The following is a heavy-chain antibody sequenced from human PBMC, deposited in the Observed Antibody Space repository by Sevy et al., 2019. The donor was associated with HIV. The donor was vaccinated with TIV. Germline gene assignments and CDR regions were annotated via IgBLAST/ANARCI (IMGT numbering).Heavy chain of an antibody. V-gene: IGHV3-23*01. CDR2: ISGTGGST. J-gene: IGHJ4*02. CDR1: GFTFSSFG. D-gene: IGHD7-27*01. CDR3: AKDGGRNWDQFFFDY. Sequence: GGSLRLSCEASGFTFSSFGMSWVRQAPGKGLEWVSGISGTGGSTYYADSVKGRFTISRDNSKNTLYIHMISLRAEDTAVYYSAKDGGRNWDQFFFDYWGRGTLVTVSS.